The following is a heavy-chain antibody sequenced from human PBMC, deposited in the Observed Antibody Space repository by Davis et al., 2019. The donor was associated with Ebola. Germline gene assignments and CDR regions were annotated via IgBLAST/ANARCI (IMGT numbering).Heavy chain of an antibody. J-gene: IGHJ4*02. CDR3: ARGPYCSSTSCFGS. Sequence: GESLKISCAASGFTFSSYSMNWVRQAPGKGLEWVSYISSSSSTIYYADSVKGRFTISRDNAKNSLYLQMNSLRDEDTAVYYCARGPYCSSTSCFGSWGQGTLVTVSS. CDR1: GFTFSSYS. D-gene: IGHD2-2*01. CDR2: ISSSSSTI. V-gene: IGHV3-48*02.